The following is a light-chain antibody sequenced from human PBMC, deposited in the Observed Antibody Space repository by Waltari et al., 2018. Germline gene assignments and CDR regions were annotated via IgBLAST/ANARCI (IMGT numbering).Light chain of an antibody. CDR3: SSYTGSSTLV. CDR1: SSDVGGYNY. CDR2: DVS. J-gene: IGLJ2*01. Sequence: QSALTQPASVSGSPGQSITISCTGSSSDVGGYNYVSGYQKHPGKAPKLMIYDVSHRPSGVSNRFSGSKSGNTASLTISGLQAEDEADYYCSSYTGSSTLVFGGGTKLTVL. V-gene: IGLV2-14*03.